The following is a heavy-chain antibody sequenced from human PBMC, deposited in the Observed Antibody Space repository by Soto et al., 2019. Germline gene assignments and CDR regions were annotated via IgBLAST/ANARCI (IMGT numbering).Heavy chain of an antibody. CDR2: ISYDGSNK. V-gene: IGHV3-30-3*01. D-gene: IGHD3-3*01. J-gene: IGHJ6*02. CDR1: GFTFSSYA. Sequence: QVQLVESGGGVVQPGRSLRLSCAASGFTFSSYAMHWVRQAPGKGLEWVAVISYDGSNKYYADSVKGRFTISRDNSKNTLYLQMNSLRAEDTAVYYCARDLYYDFWSGYYTYYYYGMDVWGQGTTVTVSS. CDR3: ARDLYYDFWSGYYTYYYYGMDV.